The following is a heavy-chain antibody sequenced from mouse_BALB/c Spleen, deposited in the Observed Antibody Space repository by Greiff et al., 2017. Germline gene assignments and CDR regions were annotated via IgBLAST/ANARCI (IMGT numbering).Heavy chain of an antibody. J-gene: IGHJ4*01. CDR3: AVYYYGSSYEDYAMDY. D-gene: IGHD1-1*01. CDR2: ISYSGST. CDR1: GYSITSDYA. Sequence: EVQLQQSGPGLVKPSQSLSLTCTVTGYSITSDYAWNWIRQFPGNTLEWMGYISYSGSTSYNPSLKSRISITRDTSKNQFFLQLNSVTTEDTATYYCAVYYYGSSYEDYAMDYWGQGTSVTVSS. V-gene: IGHV3-2*02.